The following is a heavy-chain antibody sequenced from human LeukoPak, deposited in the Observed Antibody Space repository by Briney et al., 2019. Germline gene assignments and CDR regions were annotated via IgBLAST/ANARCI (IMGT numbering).Heavy chain of an antibody. CDR3: ARHRSSRDGYNIDS. V-gene: IGHV4-59*08. D-gene: IGHD5-24*01. CDR2: FYYSGNT. CDR1: GGSISSCY. J-gene: IGHJ4*02. Sequence: SETLSLTCTVSGGSISSCYWSWIRQPPGKGVEWGGYFYYSGNTNYNPSLKRRVTISIETSKNQFSLKLTSVTAADTAVYYCARHRSSRDGYNIDSWGQGTLVTVSS.